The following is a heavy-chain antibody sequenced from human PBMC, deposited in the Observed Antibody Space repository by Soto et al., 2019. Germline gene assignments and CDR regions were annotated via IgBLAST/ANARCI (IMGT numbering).Heavy chain of an antibody. CDR2: ISSGGGTL. D-gene: IGHD4-4*01. J-gene: IGHJ4*02. CDR3: AKDPDATGFYIDS. CDR1: GFIFSDYY. V-gene: IGHV3-11*01. Sequence: QVQLVESGGGLVKPGGSLRLSCAASGFIFSDYYMSWIRQTPGKGLEWIAYISSGGGTLHYADSVKGRFAISRDNAKNVLYLQMNSLRVEDTAVYYCAKDPDATGFYIDSWGQGTQVSVSS.